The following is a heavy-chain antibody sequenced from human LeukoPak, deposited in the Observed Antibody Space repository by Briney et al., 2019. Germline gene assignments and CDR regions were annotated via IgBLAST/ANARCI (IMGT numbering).Heavy chain of an antibody. CDR1: GFTFSTYS. CDR3: ARVHGGYPFDQ. D-gene: IGHD2-15*01. Sequence: GGSLRLSCAASGFTFSTYSMNWVRQAPGKGLEWISFISSVSSTIFYADSVKGRFNISRDNVKNSLYLQMNGLRAEDTAVYYCARVHGGYPFDQWGQGTLVTVSS. J-gene: IGHJ4*02. V-gene: IGHV3-48*01. CDR2: ISSVSSTI.